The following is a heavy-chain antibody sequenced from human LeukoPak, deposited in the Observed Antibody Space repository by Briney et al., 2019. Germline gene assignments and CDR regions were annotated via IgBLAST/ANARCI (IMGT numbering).Heavy chain of an antibody. V-gene: IGHV1-69*05. J-gene: IGHJ5*02. Sequence: SVKVSCKASGGTFSSYAISWVRQAPGQGLEGMGRISAIFGTANYAQKFQGRVTITTDESTSTAYMEMSSLRSEDTAVYYCAREGSGESGFDPWGQGTLVTVSS. CDR1: GGTFSSYA. D-gene: IGHD3-10*01. CDR3: AREGSGESGFDP. CDR2: ISAIFGTA.